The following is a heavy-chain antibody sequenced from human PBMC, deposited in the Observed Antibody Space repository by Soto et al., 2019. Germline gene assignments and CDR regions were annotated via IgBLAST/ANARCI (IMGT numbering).Heavy chain of an antibody. V-gene: IGHV3-7*03. CDR3: VSLSRSPDALLSFGDQ. CDR2: IKEDGSEK. D-gene: IGHD3-10*01. CDR1: GFIFSGNW. J-gene: IGHJ4*02. Sequence: VQLVESGGGLVQPGGSLSLSCEASGFIFSGNWMSWVRQTPEKGLEWVANIKEDGSEKYYLDSVKGRFIISTDNAQNSLFLQLNSLRAEDTAVYYCVSLSRSPDALLSFGDQWGQGTLVTVSS.